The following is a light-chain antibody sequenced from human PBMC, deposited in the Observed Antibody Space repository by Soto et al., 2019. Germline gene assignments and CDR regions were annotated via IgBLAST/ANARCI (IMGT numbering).Light chain of an antibody. V-gene: IGKV1-5*01. CDR3: QVNNTYAT. CDR1: QNIRNL. Sequence: DMQLTQSPSTPSPAVGDSVTITCRASQNIRNLLAWYQQKPGKAPKPLIYDASFLKSGVPSRFSGSGSGSEFNFTITGLQQDDFATYFCQVNNTYATFGQGTRLEIK. J-gene: IGKJ5*01. CDR2: DAS.